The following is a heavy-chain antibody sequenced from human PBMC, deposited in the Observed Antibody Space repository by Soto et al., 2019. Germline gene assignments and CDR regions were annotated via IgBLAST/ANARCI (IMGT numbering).Heavy chain of an antibody. CDR1: GFSFRNYV. D-gene: IGHD1-26*01. CDR2: ISDSGGTS. Sequence: EVQLVGSGGGLVQPRGSLRVSCAASGFSFRNYVMSWVRQAPGNGLEWVSSISDSGGTSYYADSVKGRFTISRDNSKNTLYLQMNSLRAEDTAIYYCAKRPRALLTFDYWGQGTLVTVSS. J-gene: IGHJ4*02. V-gene: IGHV3-23*04. CDR3: AKRPRALLTFDY.